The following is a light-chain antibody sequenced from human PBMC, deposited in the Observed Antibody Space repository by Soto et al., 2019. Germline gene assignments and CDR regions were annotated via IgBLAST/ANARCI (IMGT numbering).Light chain of an antibody. CDR3: QSYDSSLSAL. V-gene: IGLV1-40*01. CDR1: SSNIGAGYD. CDR2: GNS. J-gene: IGLJ3*02. Sequence: QAVVTQPPSVSGAPGKRVTISCTGSSSNIGAGYDVHWYQQLPGTAPKLLIYGNSNRPSGVPDRFSGSKSGTSASLAITGLQAEDEADYYCQSYDSSLSALFGGGTKLTVL.